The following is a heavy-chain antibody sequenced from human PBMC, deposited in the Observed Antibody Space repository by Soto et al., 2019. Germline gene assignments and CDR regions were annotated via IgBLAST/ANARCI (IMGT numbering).Heavy chain of an antibody. D-gene: IGHD2-8*01. CDR2: ISYDGSNK. CDR3: AKNGAGMGQFDY. J-gene: IGHJ4*02. V-gene: IGHV3-30*18. Sequence: QVQLVESGGGVVQPGRSLRLSCAASGFTFSSYGMHWVRQAPGKGLEWVAVISYDGSNKYYADSVKGRFTISRDNSKNPLDLQMNSLRAEDTAVYYCAKNGAGMGQFDYWGQGTLVTVSS. CDR1: GFTFSSYG.